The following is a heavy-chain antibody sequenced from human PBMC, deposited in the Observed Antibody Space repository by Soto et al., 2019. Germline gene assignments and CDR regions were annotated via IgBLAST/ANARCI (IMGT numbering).Heavy chain of an antibody. D-gene: IGHD5-18*01. CDR3: DTASRWFYP. CDR2: INHSGST. Sequence: SETLSLTCAVYGGSFSGYYWTWIRQPPGTGLEWIGEINHSGSTNYNPSLKSRVTISVDTSKNQFSLKLTSVTAADTAVYYCDTASRWFYPWGQGAPVTVSS. J-gene: IGHJ5*02. CDR1: GGSFSGYY. V-gene: IGHV4-34*01.